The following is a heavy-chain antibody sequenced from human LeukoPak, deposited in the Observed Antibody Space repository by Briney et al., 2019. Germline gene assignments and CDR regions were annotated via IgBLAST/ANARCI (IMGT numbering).Heavy chain of an antibody. V-gene: IGHV1-69*05. D-gene: IGHD3-22*01. CDR1: GGTFSSYD. CDR3: ARADVAYYDSSGYEY. CDR2: IIPIFGTA. J-gene: IGHJ4*02. Sequence: SVKVSCKASGGTFSSYDISWVPQAPGQGLEWMGRIIPIFGTANYAQKLQRRVTITTHEPTSTPYIELRSLRSRDTPVYYCARADVAYYDSSGYEYWGQGTLVTVSS.